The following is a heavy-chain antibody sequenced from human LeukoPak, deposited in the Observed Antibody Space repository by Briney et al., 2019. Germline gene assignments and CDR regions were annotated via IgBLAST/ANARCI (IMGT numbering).Heavy chain of an antibody. J-gene: IGHJ4*02. CDR3: ARARRSIVGPTGYFDF. CDR1: GFTFSSYA. Sequence: GGSLRLSCAASGFTFSSYAMSWVRQAPGKGLEWVSAISGSGGSTYYADSVKGRFTISRDNSKNTLYLQMNSLRAEDTAVYCCARARRSIVGPTGYFDFWGQGTLVTVSS. V-gene: IGHV3-23*01. D-gene: IGHD1-26*01. CDR2: ISGSGGST.